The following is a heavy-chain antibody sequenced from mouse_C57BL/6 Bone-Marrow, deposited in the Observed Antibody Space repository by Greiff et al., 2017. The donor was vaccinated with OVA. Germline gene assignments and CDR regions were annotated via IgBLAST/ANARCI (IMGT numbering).Heavy chain of an antibody. J-gene: IGHJ2*01. D-gene: IGHD2-4*01. CDR1: GFTFSSYG. CDR2: ISSGGSYT. Sequence: EVQLVESGGDLVKPGGSLKLSCAASGFTFSSYGMSWVRQTPDKRLEWVATISSGGSYTYYPDSVKGRFTISRDNAKNTLYLQMSSLKSEDTSMYYCARQGNFYYDYRGYFDYWGQGTTLTVSS. CDR3: ARQGNFYYDYRGYFDY. V-gene: IGHV5-6*01.